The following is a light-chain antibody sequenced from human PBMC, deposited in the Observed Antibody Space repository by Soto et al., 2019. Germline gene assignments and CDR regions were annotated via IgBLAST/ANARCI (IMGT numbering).Light chain of an antibody. CDR1: SSDVGGYNY. V-gene: IGLV2-8*01. Sequence: QSVLTQPPSASGSPGQSVTISCTGTSSDVGGYNYVSWYQHHPGKAPKLIIYEVYNRPSGVPDRCSGSKSGNTAALTVSGLQAEDEADYYCSSYVGTNSYVFGTGTKVTVL. CDR2: EVY. CDR3: SSYVGTNSYV. J-gene: IGLJ1*01.